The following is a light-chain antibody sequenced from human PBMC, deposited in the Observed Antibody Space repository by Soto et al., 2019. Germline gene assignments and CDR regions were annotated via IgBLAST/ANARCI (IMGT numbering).Light chain of an antibody. CDR2: GAS. CDR1: QSISNSY. Sequence: DIVLTQSPGTLSLSPGERATLSCRASQSISNSYLAWFQQKPGQSPRLLIYGASSRPTGIPDRFSGSGSGTDFTLAISRLEPEDFALYYCQQYGSSPFTCGGGTKWIS. CDR3: QQYGSSPFT. J-gene: IGKJ4*01. V-gene: IGKV3-20*01.